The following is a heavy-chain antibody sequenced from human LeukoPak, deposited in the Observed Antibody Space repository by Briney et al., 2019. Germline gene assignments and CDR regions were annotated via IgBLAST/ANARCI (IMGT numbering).Heavy chain of an antibody. CDR3: ARGVVAGRPFDP. Sequence: ASVKVSCKASGYTFTSYDINWVRQATGQGLEWMGWMNPNSGNTGYAQKFQGRVTMTRNTSISTAYMELSSLRSEDTAVYYCARGVVAGRPFDPWGQGTLVTVSS. V-gene: IGHV1-8*01. J-gene: IGHJ5*02. CDR1: GYTFTSYD. CDR2: MNPNSGNT. D-gene: IGHD6-19*01.